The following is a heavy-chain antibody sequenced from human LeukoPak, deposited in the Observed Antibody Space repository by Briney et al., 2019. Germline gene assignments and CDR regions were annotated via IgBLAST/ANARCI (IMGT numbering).Heavy chain of an antibody. J-gene: IGHJ4*02. V-gene: IGHV3-23*01. CDR3: AKTIAAAGSGRPHFDY. D-gene: IGHD6-13*01. CDR2: ISGSGGST. Sequence: GGSLRLSCAASGFTFSDFGMSWVRQAPGKGLEWVSAISGSGGSTYYADSVKGRFTISRDNSKNTLYLQMNSLRAEDTAVYYCAKTIAAAGSGRPHFDYWGQGTLVTVSS. CDR1: GFTFSDFG.